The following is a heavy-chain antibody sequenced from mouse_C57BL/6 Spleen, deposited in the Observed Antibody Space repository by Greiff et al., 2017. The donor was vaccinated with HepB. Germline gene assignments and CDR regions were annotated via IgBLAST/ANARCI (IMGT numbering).Heavy chain of an antibody. CDR3: ARSGYYGSSPYAMDY. CDR2: IYPGSGNT. V-gene: IGHV1-76*01. Sequence: VKLQESGAELVRPGASVKLSCKASGYTFTDYYINWVKQRPGQGLEWIARIYPGSGNTYYNEKFKGKATLTAEKSSSTAYMQLSSLTSEDSAVYFCARSGYYGSSPYAMDYWGQGTSVTVSS. CDR1: GYTFTDYY. D-gene: IGHD1-1*01. J-gene: IGHJ4*01.